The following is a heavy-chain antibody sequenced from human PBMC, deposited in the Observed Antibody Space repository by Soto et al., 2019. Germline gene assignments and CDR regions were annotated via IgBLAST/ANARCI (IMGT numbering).Heavy chain of an antibody. CDR2: IIPIFGTA. CDR3: PRVYWQQLDYYYDGMDV. CDR1: GGTFSSYA. Sequence: ASVKVSCKASGGTFSSYAISWVRQAPGQGLEWMGGIIPIFGTADYAQKLQGIGTITADKTTSTAYMELSSLRSEDTAVYYCPRVYWQQLDYYYDGMDVWGQGTTVTVSS. J-gene: IGHJ6*02. D-gene: IGHD6-13*01. V-gene: IGHV1-69*06.